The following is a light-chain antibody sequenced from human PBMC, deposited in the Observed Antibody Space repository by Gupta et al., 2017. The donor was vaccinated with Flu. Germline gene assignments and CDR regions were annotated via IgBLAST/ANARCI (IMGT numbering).Light chain of an antibody. J-gene: IGKJ5*01. Sequence: EIALTQSPDFQSVTPKEKVTITCQASQNIGSSLQWYQQKPNQSPKLLIKYVSQSISGVPSRFSGSGSGTHFTLTINGLEAEDAATYYCHQTNSFPITFGQGTRLEIK. CDR2: YVS. CDR3: HQTNSFPIT. V-gene: IGKV6-21*02. CDR1: QNIGSS.